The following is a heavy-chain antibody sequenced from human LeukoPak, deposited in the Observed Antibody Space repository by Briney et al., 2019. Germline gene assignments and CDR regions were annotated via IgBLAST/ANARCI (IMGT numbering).Heavy chain of an antibody. Sequence: ASVKVSCKASGYTFTGYYMHWVRQAPGQGLEWMGWINRNSGGTNYAQKFQGRVTMTRDTSISTAYMELSRLRSDDTAVYYCAREVKYYDFWSGYYAPFDYYYYGMDVWGQGTTVTVSS. D-gene: IGHD3-3*01. V-gene: IGHV1-2*02. CDR2: INRNSGGT. CDR3: AREVKYYDFWSGYYAPFDYYYYGMDV. CDR1: GYTFTGYY. J-gene: IGHJ6*02.